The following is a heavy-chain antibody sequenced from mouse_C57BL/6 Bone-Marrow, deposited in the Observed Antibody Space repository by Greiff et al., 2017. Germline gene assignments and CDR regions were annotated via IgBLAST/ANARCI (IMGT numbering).Heavy chain of an antibody. CDR3: ARERGFITTVVYFDY. CDR2: IYPRSGNT. Sequence: VQLQQSGAELARPGASVKLSCKASGYTFTSYGISWVKQRTGQGLEWIGEIYPRSGNTYYNEKFKGKATLTADKSSSTAYMELRSLTSEDSAVYFCARERGFITTVVYFDYWGQGTTLTVSS. D-gene: IGHD1-1*01. CDR1: GYTFTSYG. V-gene: IGHV1-81*01. J-gene: IGHJ2*01.